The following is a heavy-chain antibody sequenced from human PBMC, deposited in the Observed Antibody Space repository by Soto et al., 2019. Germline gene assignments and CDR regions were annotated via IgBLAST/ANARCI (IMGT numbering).Heavy chain of an antibody. V-gene: IGHV1-18*01. CDR2: ISAYNGNT. J-gene: IGHJ4*02. Sequence: QVQLVQSGAEVKKPGASVKVSCKASGYTFTNFGIIWVRQAPVQGLEWMGWISAYNGNTNYAQNFQGRVTMTTDTSTSTAYRELSRLRSDDTAGYYCARGGTPIAYWGQGTLVTVSS. D-gene: IGHD3-16*01. CDR1: GYTFTNFG. CDR3: ARGGTPIAY.